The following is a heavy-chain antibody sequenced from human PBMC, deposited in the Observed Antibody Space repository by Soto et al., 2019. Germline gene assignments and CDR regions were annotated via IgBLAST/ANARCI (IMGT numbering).Heavy chain of an antibody. Sequence: QVQLQESGPGLVKPSQTLSLTCTVSGGSISSSSYYWSWIRQHPGKGLEWIGYIYYSGSTYHNPSLKSRVTISVDTSKNQFSLKLSSVTAAATAVYYWARGGIAAAAPPDYRGQGTLVTVSS. V-gene: IGHV4-31*03. CDR2: IYYSGST. CDR1: GGSISSSSYY. CDR3: ARGGIAAAAPPDY. D-gene: IGHD6-13*01. J-gene: IGHJ4*02.